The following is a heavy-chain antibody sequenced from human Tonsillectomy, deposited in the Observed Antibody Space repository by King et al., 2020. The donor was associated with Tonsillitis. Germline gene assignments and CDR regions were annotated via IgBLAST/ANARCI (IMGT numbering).Heavy chain of an antibody. CDR2: ISAYTDNT. J-gene: IGHJ1*01. V-gene: IGHV1-18*04. CDR1: GYTFTSYS. Sequence: QVQLVESGAEVKKPGASVKVSCKASGYTFTSYSISWVRQARGQGLEWMGWISAYTDNTNYARKLQGRVTMTTDTSTSTAYMELRSLRSDDTAVYYCAITCGGDSVLLGYFQHWGQGTLVTVSS. D-gene: IGHD4-23*01. CDR3: AITCGGDSVLLGYFQH.